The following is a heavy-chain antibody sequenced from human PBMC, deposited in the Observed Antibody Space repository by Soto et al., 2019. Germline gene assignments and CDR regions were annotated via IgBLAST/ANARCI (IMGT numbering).Heavy chain of an antibody. D-gene: IGHD3-16*01. CDR1: GGSISSYY. J-gene: IGHJ6*02. Sequence: SETLSLTCTVSGGSISSYYLSWIRQPPGKGLEWIGYIYYSGSTNYNPSLKSRVTISVDTSKNQFSLKLSSVTAADTAVYYCARDLGGGYYYYGMDVWGQGTTVTVSS. CDR2: IYYSGST. V-gene: IGHV4-59*01. CDR3: ARDLGGGYYYYGMDV.